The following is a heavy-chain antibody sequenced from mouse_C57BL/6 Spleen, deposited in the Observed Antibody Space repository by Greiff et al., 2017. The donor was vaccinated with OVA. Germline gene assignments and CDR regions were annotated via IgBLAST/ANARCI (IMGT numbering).Heavy chain of an antibody. CDR2: INPSTGGT. J-gene: IGHJ4*01. D-gene: IGHD1-2*01. Sequence: VQLQQSGPELVKPGASVKISCKASGYSFTGYYMNWVKQSPEKSLEWIGEINPSTGGTTYNQKFKAKATLTVDKSSSTAYMQLKSLTSEDSAVYYCARLDPSLLRYAMDYWGQGTSVTVSS. V-gene: IGHV1-42*01. CDR3: ARLDPSLLRYAMDY. CDR1: GYSFTGYY.